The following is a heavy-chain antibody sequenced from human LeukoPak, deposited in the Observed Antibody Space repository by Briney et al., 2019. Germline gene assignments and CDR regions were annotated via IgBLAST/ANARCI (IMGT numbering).Heavy chain of an antibody. Sequence: GGSLRLSCAASGFTFSSYGMHWVRQAPGKGLEWVAVIWYDGSNKYYADSVKGRFTISRDNSKNTLYLQMNSLRAEDTAVYYCARDSRQQLASYYYYGMDVWGQGTTVTVSS. CDR3: ARDSRQQLASYYYYGMDV. D-gene: IGHD6-13*01. CDR2: IWYDGSNK. J-gene: IGHJ6*02. V-gene: IGHV3-33*01. CDR1: GFTFSSYG.